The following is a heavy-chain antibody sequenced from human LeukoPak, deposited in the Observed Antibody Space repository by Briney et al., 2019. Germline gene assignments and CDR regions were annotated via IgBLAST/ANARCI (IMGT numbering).Heavy chain of an antibody. CDR1: GFTFSSYW. CDR3: ARDPPGPASSTWIPPGY. Sequence: GSLRFSCAASGFTFSSYWMSWVRQAPGKGLEWVSSISSSSSYIYYADSVKGRFTISRDNAKNSLYLQMNSLRAEDTAVYYCARDPPGPASSTWIPPGYWGQGTLVTVSS. J-gene: IGHJ4*02. CDR2: ISSSSSYI. D-gene: IGHD5-12*01. V-gene: IGHV3-21*01.